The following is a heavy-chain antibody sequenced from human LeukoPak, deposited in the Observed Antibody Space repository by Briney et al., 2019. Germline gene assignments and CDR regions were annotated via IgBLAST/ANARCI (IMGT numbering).Heavy chain of an antibody. V-gene: IGHV3-7*03. Sequence: GGSLRLSCAASGFTFSSYWMNWARQAPGKGLEWVASINHNGNVDYYVDSVKGRFTISRDNAKNSLYLQMSNLRAEDTAVYFCARGGGLDVWGQGATVTISS. CDR2: INHNGNVD. D-gene: IGHD3-16*01. CDR1: GFTFSSYW. J-gene: IGHJ6*02. CDR3: ARGGGLDV.